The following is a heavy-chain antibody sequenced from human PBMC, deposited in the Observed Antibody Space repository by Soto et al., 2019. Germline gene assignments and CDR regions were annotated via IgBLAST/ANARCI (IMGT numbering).Heavy chain of an antibody. V-gene: IGHV3-7*05. J-gene: IGHJ6*02. CDR2: IKEDGSDK. CDR1: GFTFSNYW. CDR3: TRGSGRVYV. Sequence: EVQLVESGGGLVQPGGSLRLSCAASGFTFSNYWMSWVRQAPGKGLEGVANIKEDGSDKYYVDSVKGRFTISRDNAKNSLYLPINSLRAEDTAVYYCTRGSGRVYVWGQGTTVTVSS.